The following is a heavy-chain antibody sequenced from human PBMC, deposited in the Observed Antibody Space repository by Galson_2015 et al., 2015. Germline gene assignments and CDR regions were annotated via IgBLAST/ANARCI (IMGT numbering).Heavy chain of an antibody. V-gene: IGHV4-59*01. D-gene: IGHD3-10*01. CDR1: WAPPKTFY. CDR3: ASAQPYRSGSYQHYYMDV. J-gene: IGHJ6*03. CDR2: IYKSGGT. Sequence: ENPFLTFTVSWAPPKTFYRKLIPEPPGEGPGGIWDIYKSGGTHYNPSLKSRVTISIDTSKNQFSPRLSSVTAADTAVYYCASAQPYRSGSYQHYYMDVWGKGTTVTVSS.